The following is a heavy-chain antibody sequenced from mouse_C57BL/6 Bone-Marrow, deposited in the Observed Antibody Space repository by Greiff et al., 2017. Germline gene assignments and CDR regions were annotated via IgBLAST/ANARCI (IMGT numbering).Heavy chain of an antibody. CDR2: IDPETGGT. V-gene: IGHV1-15*01. D-gene: IGHD1-1*01. Sequence: VQLQESGAELVRPGASVTLSCKASGYTFTDYEMHWVKQTPVHGLEWIGAIDPETGGTAYNQKFKGKAILTADKSSSTAYMELRSLTSEDSAVYYGTVLYYYGSSYYWGQGTTLTVSS. J-gene: IGHJ2*01. CDR3: TVLYYYGSSYY. CDR1: GYTFTDYE.